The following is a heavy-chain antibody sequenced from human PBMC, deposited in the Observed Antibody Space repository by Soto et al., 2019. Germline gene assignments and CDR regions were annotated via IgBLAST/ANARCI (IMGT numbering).Heavy chain of an antibody. J-gene: IGHJ4*02. CDR1: GFSVSSNY. V-gene: IGHV3-66*01. CDR3: ARDVGYCSGGSCYNY. Sequence: PGGSLRLSCAASGFSVSSNYMSWVRQAPGKGLEWVSVIYSGGSTYYADSVKGRFTISRDNSKNTLYLQMNSLRAEDTAVYYCARDVGYCSGGSCYNYWGQGTLVTVSS. D-gene: IGHD2-15*01. CDR2: IYSGGST.